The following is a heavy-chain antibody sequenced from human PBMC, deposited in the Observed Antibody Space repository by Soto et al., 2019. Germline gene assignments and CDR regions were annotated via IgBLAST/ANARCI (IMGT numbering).Heavy chain of an antibody. D-gene: IGHD2-2*01. CDR1: GYTFTSYG. V-gene: IGHV1-18*01. J-gene: IGHJ6*02. CDR3: ARGDSGYCSSTSCYYLGYYYYYGMDV. Sequence: ASVKVSCKASGYTFTSYGISWVRQAPGQGLEWMGWISAYNGNTNYAQKLQGRVTMTTDTTTSTAYMELRSLRSDDTAVYYCARGDSGYCSSTSCYYLGYYYYYGMDVWGQGTTVTVSS. CDR2: ISAYNGNT.